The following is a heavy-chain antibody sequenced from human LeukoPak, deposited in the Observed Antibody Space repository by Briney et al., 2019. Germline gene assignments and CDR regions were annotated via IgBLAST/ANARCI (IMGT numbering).Heavy chain of an antibody. J-gene: IGHJ6*02. V-gene: IGHV3-23*01. D-gene: IGHD2-2*01. CDR1: GFTFSSYA. Sequence: AGGSLRLSCAAPGFTFSSYAMSWVRQAPGKGLEWVSAISGSGGSTYYADSAKGRFTISRDNSKNTLYLQMNSLRAEDTAVYYCAMEYCSSTSCYWYYYYGMDVWGQGTTVTVSS. CDR3: AMEYCSSTSCYWYYYYGMDV. CDR2: ISGSGGST.